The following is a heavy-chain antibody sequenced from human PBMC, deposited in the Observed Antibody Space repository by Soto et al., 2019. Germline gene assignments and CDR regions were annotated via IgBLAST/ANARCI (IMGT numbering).Heavy chain of an antibody. D-gene: IGHD2-2*01. CDR1: VFVFKMYS. J-gene: IGHJ4*02. CDR2: ISHDGKIT. Sequence: GWSLRLSWEACVFVFKMYSMHLARQFPGQGPEWVSLISHDGKITTYADSVKDRLTISRDNAKDTIYLQLENLRGDDTGLYYCTRGPRASSSGTGAYWRQGTEVTVSS. CDR3: TRGPRASSSGTGAY. V-gene: IGHV3-74*01.